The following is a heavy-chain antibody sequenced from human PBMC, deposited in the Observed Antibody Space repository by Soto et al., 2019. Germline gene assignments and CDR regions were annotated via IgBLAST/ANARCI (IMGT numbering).Heavy chain of an antibody. CDR3: ARRRAARAYPDY. J-gene: IGHJ4*02. D-gene: IGHD6-6*01. CDR2: IYPGDSDT. V-gene: IGHV5-51*01. Sequence: GQSLKISCKGSGYTFATHWIAWVRQMPGKGLEWMGIIYPGDSDTRYSPSFQGQVTISADKSISTAYLQWSSLKASDTAMYYCARRRAARAYPDYWGQGTLVTVSS. CDR1: GYTFATHW.